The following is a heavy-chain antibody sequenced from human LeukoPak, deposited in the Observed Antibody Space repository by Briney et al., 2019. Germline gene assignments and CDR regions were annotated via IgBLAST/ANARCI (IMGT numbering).Heavy chain of an antibody. J-gene: IGHJ4*02. V-gene: IGHV4-38-2*02. Sequence: SETLSLTCTVSGYSISSGYYWGWIRQPPGKGLEWIGSIYHSGSTYYNPSLKSRVTISVDTSKNQFSLKLSSVTAADTAVYYCARGNDSSGYLLGDWGQGTLVTVSS. D-gene: IGHD3-22*01. CDR3: ARGNDSSGYLLGD. CDR1: GYSISSGYY. CDR2: IYHSGST.